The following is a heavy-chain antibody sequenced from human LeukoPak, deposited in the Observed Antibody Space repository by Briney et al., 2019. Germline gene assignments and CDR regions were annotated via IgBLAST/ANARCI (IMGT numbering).Heavy chain of an antibody. CDR2: ISSSGSTI. CDR1: GFTFSSYE. D-gene: IGHD3-9*01. V-gene: IGHV3-48*03. Sequence: PGGSLRLSCAASGFTFSSYEMNWVRPALGKGLEGVSYISSSGSTIYYADSVKGRSTISRDNARNSLYVQMNSLRAEDTAVYYCARDRGEYDILADYWGQGTLVTVSS. J-gene: IGHJ4*02. CDR3: ARDRGEYDILADY.